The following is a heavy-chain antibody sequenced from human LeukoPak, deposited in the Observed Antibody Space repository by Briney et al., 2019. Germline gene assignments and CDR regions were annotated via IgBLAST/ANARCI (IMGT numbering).Heavy chain of an antibody. CDR3: AKDNRQNWFDP. D-gene: IGHD1-14*01. Sequence: GGSLRLSCAGSGFTFSSYGMHWVRQAPGKGLAWVEFIRYDGSNKYYAESVKGRFTISRDNSKNTLYLQMNSLRAEDTAVYYCAKDNRQNWFDPWGQGTLVTVSS. V-gene: IGHV3-30*02. CDR1: GFTFSSYG. CDR2: IRYDGSNK. J-gene: IGHJ5*02.